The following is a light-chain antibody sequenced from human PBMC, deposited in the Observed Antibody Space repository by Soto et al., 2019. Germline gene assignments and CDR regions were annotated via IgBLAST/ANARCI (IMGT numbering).Light chain of an antibody. CDR3: NSYTSNNTYV. V-gene: IGLV2-14*03. CDR1: SSDVGGYNH. Sequence: QSALTQPRSVSGSPGQSVAISCTGTSSDVGGYNHVSWYQQHPGKAPKLMIYDVSNRPSGVSNRFSGSKSGNTASLTISGLRAEDEADYYCNSYTSNNTYVFGTGTKVTVL. CDR2: DVS. J-gene: IGLJ1*01.